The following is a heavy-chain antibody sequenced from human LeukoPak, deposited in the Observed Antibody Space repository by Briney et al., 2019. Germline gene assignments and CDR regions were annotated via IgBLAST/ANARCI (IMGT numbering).Heavy chain of an antibody. CDR3: ARDEWELHAFDI. Sequence: SETLSLTCAVYGGSFSGYYWSWIRQPPGKGLEWIGEINHSGSTNYNPSLKSRVTISVDTSKNQFSLKLSSVTAADRAVYYCARDEWELHAFDIWGQGTMVTVSS. J-gene: IGHJ3*02. CDR2: INHSGST. D-gene: IGHD1-26*01. CDR1: GGSFSGYY. V-gene: IGHV4-34*01.